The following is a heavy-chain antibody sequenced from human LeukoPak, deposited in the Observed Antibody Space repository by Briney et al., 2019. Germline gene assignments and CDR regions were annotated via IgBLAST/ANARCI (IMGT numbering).Heavy chain of an antibody. CDR1: GGSFSGYY. V-gene: IGHV4-34*01. J-gene: IGHJ5*02. CDR2: IYYSGST. D-gene: IGHD6-13*01. Sequence: PSETLSLTCAVYGGSFSGYYWGWIRQPPGKGLEWIGSIYYSGSTYYNPSLKSRVTISVDTSKNQFSLKLSSVTAADTAVYCCARGFIAAAKFDPWGQGTLVTVSS. CDR3: ARGFIAAAKFDP.